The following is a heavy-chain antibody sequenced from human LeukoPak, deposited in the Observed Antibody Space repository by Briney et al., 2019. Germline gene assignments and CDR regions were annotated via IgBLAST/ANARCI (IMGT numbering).Heavy chain of an antibody. V-gene: IGHV1-18*01. J-gene: IGHJ4*02. CDR2: ISGYNGNT. Sequence: ASVKVSCKASGYTFTTYGITWVRQTPGQGLEWLGWISGYNGNTNHAQKFQGRVTMTTDTSTTIVNMELRRLRSDDTAVYYCARVRAGDYSPHLFDYWGQGTLVTVSS. CDR3: ARVRAGDYSPHLFDY. CDR1: GYTFTTYG. D-gene: IGHD4-17*01.